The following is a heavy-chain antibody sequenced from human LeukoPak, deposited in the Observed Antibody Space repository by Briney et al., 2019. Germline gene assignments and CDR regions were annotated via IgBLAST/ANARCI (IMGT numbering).Heavy chain of an antibody. CDR2: IYPGDPDT. CDR1: GYSFTSYW. CDR3: ARLITATSPLDY. Sequence: KPGESLKISCKGSGYSFTSYWIGWGRQMPGKGLEWMGIIYPGDPDTRYSPSFQGQVTISAAKSISTAYLQWSSLKASDTALYYCARLITATSPLDYWGAGSLVTVSS. D-gene: IGHD1-26*01. V-gene: IGHV5-51*01. J-gene: IGHJ4*02.